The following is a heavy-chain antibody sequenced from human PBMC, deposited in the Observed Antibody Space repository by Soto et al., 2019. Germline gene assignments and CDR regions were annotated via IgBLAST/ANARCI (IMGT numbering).Heavy chain of an antibody. CDR1: GFTFSSYS. D-gene: IGHD1-26*01. V-gene: IGHV3-48*01. CDR3: ARVEWELLCFDY. CDR2: ISSSSSTI. J-gene: IGHJ4*02. Sequence: EVQLVESGGGLVQPGGSLRLSCAASGFTFSSYSMNWVRQAPGKGLEWVSYISSSSSTIYYADSVKGRFTISRDNAENSRYRQMNSLRAEDTAVYFCARVEWELLCFDYWGQGTLVTVSS.